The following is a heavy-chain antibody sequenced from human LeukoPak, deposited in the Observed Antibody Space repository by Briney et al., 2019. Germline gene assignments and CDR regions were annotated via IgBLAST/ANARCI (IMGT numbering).Heavy chain of an antibody. Sequence: PGGSLRLSCAASGVTFSSYGMHWVRQAPGKGLGWVAVISYVVSNKYYADSVKGRFTISRDNSKNTLYLQRNSLRAEDTAVYYCAKDDRRYCSSTSCHDVDSWGQGTLVTVSS. J-gene: IGHJ4*02. CDR2: ISYVVSNK. CDR3: AKDDRRYCSSTSCHDVDS. CDR1: GVTFSSYG. D-gene: IGHD2-2*01. V-gene: IGHV3-30*18.